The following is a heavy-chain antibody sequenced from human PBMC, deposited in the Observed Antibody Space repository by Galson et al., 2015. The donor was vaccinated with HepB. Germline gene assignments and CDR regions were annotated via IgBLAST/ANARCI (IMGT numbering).Heavy chain of an antibody. V-gene: IGHV3-73*01. CDR1: GFTFSGSA. D-gene: IGHD5-18*01. CDR3: TRLHNGYSYVEESG. CDR2: IRSKANSYAT. Sequence: SLRLSCAASGFTFSGSAMHWVRQASGKGLEWVGRIRSKANSYATAYAASVKGRFTISRDDSKNTAYLQMNSLKTEDTAVYYCTRLHNGYSYVEESGWGQGTMVTVSS. J-gene: IGHJ3*01.